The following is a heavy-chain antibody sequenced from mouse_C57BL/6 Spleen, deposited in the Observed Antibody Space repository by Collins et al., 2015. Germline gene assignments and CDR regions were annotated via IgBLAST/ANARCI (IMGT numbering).Heavy chain of an antibody. J-gene: IGHJ4*01. CDR1: GFTFSSYA. V-gene: IGHV5-6-5*01. Sequence: EVKLVESGGGLVKPGGSLKLSCAASGFTFSSYAMSWVRQTPEKRPEWVASISSGGSTYYPDSVKGRFTISRDNARNILYLQMSSLRSEDTAMYYCARRGYDYDAMDYWGQGTSVTVSS. CDR3: ARRGYDYDAMDY. D-gene: IGHD2-10*02. CDR2: ISSGGST.